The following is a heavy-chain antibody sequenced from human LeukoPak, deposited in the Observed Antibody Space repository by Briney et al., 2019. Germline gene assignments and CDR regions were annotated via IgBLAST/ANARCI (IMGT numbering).Heavy chain of an antibody. CDR3: ARNRDSFDI. D-gene: IGHD2/OR15-2a*01. J-gene: IGHJ3*02. V-gene: IGHV4-59*01. CDR2: ISYSGIT. Sequence: SETLSLTCTVSGGSISSYYWSWIRQPPGKGLEWIGYISYSGITNYNPSLKSRVTISVDTSKNQFSLNLSSVTAADTAVYYCARNRDSFDIWGQGTMATVSS. CDR1: GGSISSYY.